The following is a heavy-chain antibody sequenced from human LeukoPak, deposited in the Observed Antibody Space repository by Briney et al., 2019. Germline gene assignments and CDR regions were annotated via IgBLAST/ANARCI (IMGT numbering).Heavy chain of an antibody. CDR1: GFTFSTYA. J-gene: IGHJ4*02. V-gene: IGHV3-23*01. Sequence: GGSLRLSCAASGFTFSTYAMSWVRQAPGKGLEWVSAISDTGGTTYYADSVKGRFTTSRDNSKNTLYLQMNSLRAEDTAVYCCAKRIVPTRVFDYWGQGTLVTVSS. D-gene: IGHD5-12*01. CDR3: AKRIVPTRVFDY. CDR2: ISDTGGTT.